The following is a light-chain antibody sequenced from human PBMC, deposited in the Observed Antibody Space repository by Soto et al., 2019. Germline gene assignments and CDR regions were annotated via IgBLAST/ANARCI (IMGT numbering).Light chain of an antibody. V-gene: IGKV1-5*03. CDR2: KTS. J-gene: IGKJ4*01. CDR3: QQYQSFSLT. CDR1: QSISSW. Sequence: DIQMTQSPSTLSASVGDRVTITCRASQSISSWLAWYQQKPGKAPKLLIYKTSNLESGVPSRFSGSGSGTEFSLTISSLQPDDFATCYCQQYQSFSLTFGGGDRVEVK.